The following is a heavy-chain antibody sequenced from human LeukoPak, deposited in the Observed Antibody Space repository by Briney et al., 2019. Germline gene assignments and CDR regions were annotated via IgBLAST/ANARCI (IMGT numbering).Heavy chain of an antibody. CDR1: GGTFSSYA. Sequence: SVKVSCKASGGTFSSYAISWVRQAPGQGLEWMGGTIPIFGTANYAQKFQGRVTITADESTSTAYMELSSLRSEDTAVYYCARESTEEMATIRPQFDYWGQGTLVTVSS. CDR2: TIPIFGTA. CDR3: ARESTEEMATIRPQFDY. D-gene: IGHD5-24*01. J-gene: IGHJ4*02. V-gene: IGHV1-69*13.